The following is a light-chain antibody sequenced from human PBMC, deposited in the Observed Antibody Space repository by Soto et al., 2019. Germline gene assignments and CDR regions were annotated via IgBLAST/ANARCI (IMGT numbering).Light chain of an antibody. CDR1: QGIRSA. Sequence: AIQLTQSPSSLSASVGDRVTITCRASQGIRSALGWYQQKPGKVPKLLIYAASTLQSGVPSRFSGSGSGTDFTLTISSLQPEDFATYYCLLDFSYFWAFGQGTKVVVK. J-gene: IGKJ1*01. CDR2: AAS. CDR3: LLDFSYFWA. V-gene: IGKV1-6*01.